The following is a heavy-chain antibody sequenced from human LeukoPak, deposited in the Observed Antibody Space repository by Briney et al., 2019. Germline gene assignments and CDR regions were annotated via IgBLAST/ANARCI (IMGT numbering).Heavy chain of an antibody. Sequence: PGGSLRLSCAASGFTFSYYYMSWLRQAPGKGLEWVSYISSSGSTIYYADSVKGRFTISRYNAKNSLYLQMNSLRAEDTAVYYCAGALSVRRVKDYWGQGTLVTVSS. V-gene: IGHV3-11*04. CDR3: AGALSVRRVKDY. CDR2: ISSSGSTI. J-gene: IGHJ4*02. CDR1: GFTFSYYY. D-gene: IGHD6-6*01.